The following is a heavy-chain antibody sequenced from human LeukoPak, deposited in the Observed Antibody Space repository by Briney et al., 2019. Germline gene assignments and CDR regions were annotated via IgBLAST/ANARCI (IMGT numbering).Heavy chain of an antibody. D-gene: IGHD3-10*01. CDR2: ISTSSSYI. CDR1: GFTFSSYS. Sequence: GGSLRLSCAASGFTFSSYSMNWVRQAPGKGLEWVSSISTSSSYIYYADSVKGRFTISRDNAKNSLYVQMDSLRAEDTAVYYCAKADVLLWFGEPHYFDYWGQGTLVTVSS. J-gene: IGHJ4*02. V-gene: IGHV3-21*04. CDR3: AKADVLLWFGEPHYFDY.